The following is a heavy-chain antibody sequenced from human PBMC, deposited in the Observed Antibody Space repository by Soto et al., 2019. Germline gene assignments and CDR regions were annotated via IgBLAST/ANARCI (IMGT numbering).Heavy chain of an antibody. J-gene: IGHJ4*02. CDR2: IHHTGTT. Sequence: SLTCGVSGYSISIVYYWGWIRQSPGKGLEWIGNIHHTGTTFYNPSLKSRVTMSVDASKNQFSLNLSSVTAADTAVYYCARGYGSGSFDFWGQGSLVTVSS. CDR1: GYSISIVYY. V-gene: IGHV4-38-2*01. D-gene: IGHD3-22*01. CDR3: ARGYGSGSFDF.